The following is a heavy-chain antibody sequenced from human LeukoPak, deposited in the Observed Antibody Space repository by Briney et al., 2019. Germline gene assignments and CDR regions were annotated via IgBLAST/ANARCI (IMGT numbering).Heavy chain of an antibody. CDR2: INHSGST. Sequence: SETLSLTCAVYGGSFSGYYWSWIRQPPGKGLEWIGEINHSGSTNYNPSLKSRVTISVDTSKNQFSLKLSSVTAADTAVYYCASYSSSWYYFDYWGQGTLVTVSS. D-gene: IGHD6-13*01. J-gene: IGHJ4*02. V-gene: IGHV4-34*01. CDR3: ASYSSSWYYFDY. CDR1: GGSFSGYY.